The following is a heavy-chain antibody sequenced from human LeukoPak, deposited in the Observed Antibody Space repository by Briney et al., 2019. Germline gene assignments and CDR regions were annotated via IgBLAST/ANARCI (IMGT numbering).Heavy chain of an antibody. Sequence: PGGSLRLSCAASGFTFSNAWMSWVRQAPGKGLEWVGRIKSKTDGGTTDYAAPVKGRFTISRDDSKNTLYLQMNSLKTEDTAVYYCTTENVVVVAVIDYWGQGTLVTVSS. CDR3: TTENVVVVAVIDY. CDR2: IKSKTDGGTT. CDR1: GFTFSNAW. D-gene: IGHD2-15*01. J-gene: IGHJ4*02. V-gene: IGHV3-15*01.